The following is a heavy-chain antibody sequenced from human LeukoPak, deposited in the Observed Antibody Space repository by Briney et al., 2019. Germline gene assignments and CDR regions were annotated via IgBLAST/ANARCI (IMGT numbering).Heavy chain of an antibody. Sequence: SQTLSLTCAISGDSVSNNSAAWNWIRQSPSSGLEWLGRTYYRSKWYNDYAVSVKSRITINTDTSKNLLSLQLNSVTPEDTAVYYCARDSSRKLDYWGQGTMVTVSS. J-gene: IGHJ4*02. CDR3: ARDSSRKLDY. D-gene: IGHD6-13*01. CDR1: GDSVSNNSAA. V-gene: IGHV6-1*01. CDR2: TYYRSKWYN.